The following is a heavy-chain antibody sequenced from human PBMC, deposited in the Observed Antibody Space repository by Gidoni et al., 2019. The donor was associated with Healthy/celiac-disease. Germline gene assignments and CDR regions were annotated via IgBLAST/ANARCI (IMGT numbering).Heavy chain of an antibody. Sequence: EVQLLESGGGVVQPGGSLRLSCAASGFPFSSYAMGWVRQAPGKGLEGVSSICGGGSNKYYADAVKGRFIISKDKTKNTLLQKKNRLGDEETAEYYGAKGNVDVVGPYDRHFDFWGQGTLVTVSS. J-gene: IGHJ4*02. CDR2: ICGGGSNK. CDR3: AKGNVDVVGPYDRHFDF. D-gene: IGHD5-12*01. V-gene: IGHV3-23*01. CDR1: GFPFSSYA.